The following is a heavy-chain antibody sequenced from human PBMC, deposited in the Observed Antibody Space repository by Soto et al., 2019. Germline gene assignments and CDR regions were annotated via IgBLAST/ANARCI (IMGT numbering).Heavy chain of an antibody. D-gene: IGHD4-17*01. J-gene: IGHJ4*02. CDR2: IYYSGST. CDR3: ARGRTTTVTTLAYFDY. Sequence: SETLSLTCTVSGGSISSYYWSWIRQPTGKGLEWIGYIYYSGSTNYNPSLKSRVTISVDTSKNQFSLKLSSVTAADTAVYYCARGRTTTVTTLAYFDYWGQGTLVTVSS. CDR1: GGSISSYY. V-gene: IGHV4-59*01.